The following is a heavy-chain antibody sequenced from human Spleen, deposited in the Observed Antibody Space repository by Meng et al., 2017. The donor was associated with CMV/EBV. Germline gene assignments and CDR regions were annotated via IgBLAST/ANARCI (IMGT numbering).Heavy chain of an antibody. CDR1: GFTFSSYG. J-gene: IGHJ6*02. Sequence: GESLKISCAASGFTFSSYGMHWVRQAPGKGLEWVAVIWYDGSNKYYADSVKGRFTISRDNSKNTLYLQMNSLRAEDTAVYYCAKVREYSYYYDSSGDEYGMDVWGQGTTVTVSS. CDR3: AKVREYSYYYDSSGDEYGMDV. CDR2: IWYDGSNK. D-gene: IGHD3-22*01. V-gene: IGHV3-33*06.